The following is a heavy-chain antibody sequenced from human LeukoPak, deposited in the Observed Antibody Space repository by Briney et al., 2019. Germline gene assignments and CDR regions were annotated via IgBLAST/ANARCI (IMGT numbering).Heavy chain of an antibody. CDR3: TRFLGPYYDILTGYYNLGYFDY. CDR2: IRSKAYGGTT. Sequence: PGGSLRLSCTASGFTFGDYAMSWFRQAPGKGLEWVGFIRSKAYGGTTEYAASVKGRFTISRDDSKSIAYLQMNSLKTEDTAVYYCTRFLGPYYDILTGYYNLGYFDYWGQGTLVTVSS. J-gene: IGHJ4*02. CDR1: GFTFGDYA. V-gene: IGHV3-49*03. D-gene: IGHD3-9*01.